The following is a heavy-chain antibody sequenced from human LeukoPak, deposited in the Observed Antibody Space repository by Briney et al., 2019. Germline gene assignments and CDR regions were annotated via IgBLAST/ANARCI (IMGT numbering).Heavy chain of an antibody. Sequence: GASVTVSFKASGYTFTIYDINWVRQATGQGLEWMGWMNPNSGNTGYAQKFQGRVTITRNTSISTAYMELSSLRSEDTAVYYCARGYYYDSSGYYSGDYWGQGTLVTVSS. V-gene: IGHV1-8*01. J-gene: IGHJ4*02. CDR3: ARGYYYDSSGYYSGDY. D-gene: IGHD3-22*01. CDR2: MNPNSGNT. CDR1: GYTFTIYD.